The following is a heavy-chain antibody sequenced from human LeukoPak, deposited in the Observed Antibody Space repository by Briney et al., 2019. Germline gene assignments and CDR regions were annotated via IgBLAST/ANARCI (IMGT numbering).Heavy chain of an antibody. CDR1: GYTFTGYY. J-gene: IGHJ5*02. V-gene: IGHV1-2*02. CDR2: INPNSGGT. CDR3: ARGGYTADP. D-gene: IGHD6-13*01. Sequence: VASVKVSCKASGYTFTGYYMHWVRQAPGQGLERMGWINPNSGGTNYAQKFQGRFTMTRDTSMSSAYMQLSRLRADDTAVYYCARGGYTADPWGQGTLVTVSS.